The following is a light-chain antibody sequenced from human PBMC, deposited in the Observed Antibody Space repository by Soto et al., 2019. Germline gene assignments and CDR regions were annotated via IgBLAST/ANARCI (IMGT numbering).Light chain of an antibody. J-gene: IGKJ4*01. CDR2: EVS. V-gene: IGKV3-11*01. CDR1: QTVSSS. Sequence: EIVLTQSPATLSLSPGERATLSCRASQTVSSSLAWYQQKPGQAPRLLIYEVSNRATGIPARFSGSGSGADFTLTIRSLEPGDFALYYCQQHINWHLTFGGGTKV. CDR3: QQHINWHLT.